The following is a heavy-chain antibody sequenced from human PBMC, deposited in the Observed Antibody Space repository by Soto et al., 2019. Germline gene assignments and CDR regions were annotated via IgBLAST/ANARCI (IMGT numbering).Heavy chain of an antibody. CDR3: ARHYGGNFLDY. CDR2: IYPADSET. D-gene: IGHD4-17*01. CDR1: GYTFTTYW. Sequence: GESLKISCKASGYTFTTYWIGWVRQMPGKGLEWMGIIYPADSETRYSPSFQGQVTISADKSFRTVYLQWSSLKASDTAMYYCARHYGGNFLDYRGQGTLVTVSS. V-gene: IGHV5-51*01. J-gene: IGHJ4*02.